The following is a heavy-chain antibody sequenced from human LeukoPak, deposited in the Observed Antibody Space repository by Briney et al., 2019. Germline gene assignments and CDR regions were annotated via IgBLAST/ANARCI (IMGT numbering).Heavy chain of an antibody. J-gene: IGHJ5*02. CDR2: IIPIFGTA. CDR1: GGTFSSYA. CDR3: ARDPLKAYCGGDCSRWFDP. D-gene: IGHD2-21*02. Sequence: SVKVSCKASGGTFSSYAISWVRQAPGQGLEWMGGIIPIFGTANYAQKLQGRVTMTTDTSTSTAYMELRSLRSDDTAVYYCARDPLKAYCGGDCSRWFDPWGQGTLVTVSS. V-gene: IGHV1-69*05.